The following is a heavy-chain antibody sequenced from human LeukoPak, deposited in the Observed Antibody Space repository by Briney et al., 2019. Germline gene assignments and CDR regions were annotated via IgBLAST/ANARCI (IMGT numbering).Heavy chain of an antibody. D-gene: IGHD1-26*01. Sequence: SQTLSLTCAVYGGSFSGYYWSWIRQPPGKGLEWIGEINHRGSTNYNPSLKSRVTISVDTSKNQFSLKLSSVTAADTAVYYCAGDSGSYGVDPWGQGTLVTVSS. CDR2: INHRGST. V-gene: IGHV4-34*01. CDR1: GGSFSGYY. CDR3: AGDSGSYGVDP. J-gene: IGHJ5*02.